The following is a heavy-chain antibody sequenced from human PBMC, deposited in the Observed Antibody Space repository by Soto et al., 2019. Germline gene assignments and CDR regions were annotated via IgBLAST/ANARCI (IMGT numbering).Heavy chain of an antibody. J-gene: IGHJ6*02. D-gene: IGHD6-19*01. Sequence: GESLKISCRVSGYRFTSYWIGWVRQMPGKGLECMGIIYPGDSDTRYSPSFQGQVTISADKSISTAYLQWSSLKASDTGTYYCARHGSSGMDVWGQGTTVTVSS. CDR1: GYRFTSYW. CDR2: IYPGDSDT. CDR3: ARHGSSGMDV. V-gene: IGHV5-51*01.